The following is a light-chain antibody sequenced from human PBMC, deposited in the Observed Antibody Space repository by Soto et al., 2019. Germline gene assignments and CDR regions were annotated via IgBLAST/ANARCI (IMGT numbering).Light chain of an antibody. CDR2: RTS. CDR3: QQRANWPPLT. CDR1: QSISSN. J-gene: IGKJ4*01. Sequence: EIVMTQSPATLSVSPGERATLSCRASQSISSNLAWYQQKPGQAPRLLMFRTSSRATGIPARFSGSGSGTDFTLTISSLEPEDFAVYYCQQRANWPPLTFGGGTKVDIK. V-gene: IGKV3-11*01.